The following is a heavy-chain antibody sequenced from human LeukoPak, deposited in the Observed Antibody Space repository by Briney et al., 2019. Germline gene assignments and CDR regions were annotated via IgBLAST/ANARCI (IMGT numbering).Heavy chain of an antibody. CDR1: GFTVSSNY. D-gene: IGHD5-24*01. CDR2: IYSGGST. CDR3: ARGEMATTYFDY. J-gene: IGHJ4*02. Sequence: GGSLRLSCAASGFTVSSNYMSWVRQAPGKGLEWVSVIYSGGSTYYAASVKGRFTISRDNSKNTLYLQMNSLRAEDTAVYYCARGEMATTYFDYWGQGTLVTVSS. V-gene: IGHV3-53*01.